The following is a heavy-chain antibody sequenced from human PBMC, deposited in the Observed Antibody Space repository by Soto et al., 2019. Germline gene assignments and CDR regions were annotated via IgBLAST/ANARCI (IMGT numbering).Heavy chain of an antibody. J-gene: IGHJ4*02. Sequence: PSETLSLTCTVSGGSISNYYWSWIRQPPGKGLEWIGYIYYSGNTNYNPSFKSRVTLSVDTSKNQFSLKLNSVTAADTAVYYCTREPSAAGFDYWGQGTLVTVSS. CDR2: IYYSGNT. D-gene: IGHD6-13*01. CDR1: GGSISNYY. CDR3: TREPSAAGFDY. V-gene: IGHV4-59*01.